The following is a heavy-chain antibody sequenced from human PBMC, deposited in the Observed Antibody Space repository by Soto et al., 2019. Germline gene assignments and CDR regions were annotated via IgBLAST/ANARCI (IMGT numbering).Heavy chain of an antibody. CDR2: INSDGSST. CDR1: GFTFSSYW. Sequence: GGSLRLSCAASGFTFSSYWMRWVRQAPGKGLVWVSRINSDGSSTSYADSVKGRFTISRDNARNTLYLQMNSLRAEDTAVYYCVRAWYLSYGAFDYWGHGTLVTVSS. D-gene: IGHD2-15*01. J-gene: IGHJ4*01. V-gene: IGHV3-74*01. CDR3: VRAWYLSYGAFDY.